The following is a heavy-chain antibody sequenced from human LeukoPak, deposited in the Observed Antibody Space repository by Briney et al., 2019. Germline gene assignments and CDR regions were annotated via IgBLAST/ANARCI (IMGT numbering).Heavy chain of an antibody. Sequence: SETLSLTCAVYGGSFSGYYWSWIRQPPGKGLEWIGEINHSGSTNYNPSLKSRVTISVDTSKNQFSLKLSSVTAADTAVYYCVLAGYCSSTSCPDYWGQGTLVTVSS. CDR2: INHSGST. J-gene: IGHJ4*02. CDR1: GGSFSGYY. CDR3: VLAGYCSSTSCPDY. V-gene: IGHV4-34*01. D-gene: IGHD2-2*03.